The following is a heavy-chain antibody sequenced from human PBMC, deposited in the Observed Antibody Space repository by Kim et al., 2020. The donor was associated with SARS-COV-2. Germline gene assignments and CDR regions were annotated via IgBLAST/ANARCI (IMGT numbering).Heavy chain of an antibody. CDR3: ATSTVLRPLWLFNWFDP. CDR2: FDPEDGET. CDR1: GYTLTELS. Sequence: ASVKVSCKVSGYTLTELSMHWVRQAPGKGLEWMGGFDPEDGETIYAQKFQGRVTMTEDTSTDTAYMELSSLRSEDTAVYYCATSTVLRPLWLFNWFDPWGQGTLVTVSS. J-gene: IGHJ5*02. V-gene: IGHV1-24*01. D-gene: IGHD5-12*01.